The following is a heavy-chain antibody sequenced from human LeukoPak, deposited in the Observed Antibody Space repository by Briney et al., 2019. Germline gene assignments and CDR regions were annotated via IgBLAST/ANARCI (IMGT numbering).Heavy chain of an antibody. CDR1: GLIFPNYV. CDR2: IGASGHTT. D-gene: IGHD2-21*01. J-gene: IGHJ4*02. Sequence: GGSLRLSCVASGLIFPNYVMSWVRQAPGKGLEWVSSIGASGHTTYYADSVKGRFTISRGNSKNTLYLQMNSLRVEDTAIYYCAQHMSRASHPFDYWGQGTLVTVSS. CDR3: AQHMSRASHPFDY. V-gene: IGHV3-23*01.